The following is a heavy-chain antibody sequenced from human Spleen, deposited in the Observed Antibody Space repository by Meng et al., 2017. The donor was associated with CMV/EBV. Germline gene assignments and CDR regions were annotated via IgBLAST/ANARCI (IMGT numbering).Heavy chain of an antibody. J-gene: IGHJ5*02. CDR3: ARGEGPGGSYSNWFDP. Sequence: SETLSLTCTVSSGSISNYYWNWIRQSLGKGLEWIAYFYYSGSTNYNPSLKNRVTISVDKSKNQFSLSLTSVTAADTAVYYCARGEGPGGSYSNWFDPWGQGTLVTVSS. CDR2: FYYSGST. V-gene: IGHV4-59*12. D-gene: IGHD1-26*01. CDR1: SGSISNYY.